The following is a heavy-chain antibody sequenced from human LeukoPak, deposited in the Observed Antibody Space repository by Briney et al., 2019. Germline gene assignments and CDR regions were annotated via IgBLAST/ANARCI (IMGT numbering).Heavy chain of an antibody. CDR2: IYHSGST. V-gene: IGHV4-38-2*02. J-gene: IGHJ6*03. CDR1: GGSTSSYY. CDR3: ARADYSSTWSHDYYYMDV. Sequence: SETLSLTCTVSGGSTSSYYWSWIRQPPGKGLEWIGSIYHSGSTYYNPSLKSRVTISVDTSKNQFSLKLSSVTAADTAVYYCARADYSSTWSHDYYYMDVWGKGTTVTVSS. D-gene: IGHD6-13*01.